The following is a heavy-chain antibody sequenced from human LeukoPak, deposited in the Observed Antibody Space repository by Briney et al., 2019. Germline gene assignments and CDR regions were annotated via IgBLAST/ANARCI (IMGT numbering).Heavy chain of an antibody. CDR3: ASIRGWFGGYPLDY. Sequence: GGSLRLSCAASGFTFSSYAMSWVRQAPGKRLEWVSAISGSGGNTYYADSVKGRFTISRDNSKNTLYLQMNSLRAEDTALYYCASIRGWFGGYPLDYWGQGTLVTVSS. V-gene: IGHV3-23*01. CDR2: ISGSGGNT. CDR1: GFTFSSYA. J-gene: IGHJ4*02. D-gene: IGHD3-10*01.